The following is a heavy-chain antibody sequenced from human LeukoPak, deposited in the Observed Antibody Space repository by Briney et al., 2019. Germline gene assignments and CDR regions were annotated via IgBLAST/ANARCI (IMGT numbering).Heavy chain of an antibody. CDR2: IKQDGSEK. J-gene: IGHJ4*02. CDR3: ARGVGSYYDFWSGYYLNYFDY. D-gene: IGHD3-3*01. CDR1: GFTFSSYW. V-gene: IGHV3-7*01. Sequence: GGSLRLSCAASGFTFSSYWMSWVRQAPGKGLEWVANIKQDGSEKYYVDSVKGRFTISRDNAKNSLYLQMNSLRAEDTAVYYCARGVGSYYDFWSGYYLNYFDYWGQGTLVTVSS.